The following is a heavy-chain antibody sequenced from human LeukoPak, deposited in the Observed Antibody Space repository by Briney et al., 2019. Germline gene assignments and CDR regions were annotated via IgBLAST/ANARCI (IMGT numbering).Heavy chain of an antibody. CDR1: GGSISSGSYY. V-gene: IGHV4-61*02. CDR2: IYTSGST. Sequence: PSQTLSLTCTVSGGSISSGSYYWSWIRQPAGKGLEWIGRIYTSGSTNYNPSLKSRVTISVDTSKNQFSLKLSSVTAADTAVYYCARDGGEIAARHNWFDPWGQGTLVTVSS. CDR3: ARDGGEIAARHNWFDP. D-gene: IGHD6-6*01. J-gene: IGHJ5*02.